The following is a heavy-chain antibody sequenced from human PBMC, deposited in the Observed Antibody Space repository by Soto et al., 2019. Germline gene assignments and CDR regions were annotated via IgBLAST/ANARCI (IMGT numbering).Heavy chain of an antibody. CDR3: ARSSGWTLYGMDV. J-gene: IGHJ6*02. CDR2: INPNSGGT. Sequence: VASVKVSCKASGYTFTGYYMHWVRQAPGQGLEWMGWINPNSGGTNYAQKFQGWVTMTRDTSISTAYMELSRLRSDDTAVYYCARSSGWTLYGMDVWGQGTTVTVSS. D-gene: IGHD6-19*01. CDR1: GYTFTGYY. V-gene: IGHV1-2*04.